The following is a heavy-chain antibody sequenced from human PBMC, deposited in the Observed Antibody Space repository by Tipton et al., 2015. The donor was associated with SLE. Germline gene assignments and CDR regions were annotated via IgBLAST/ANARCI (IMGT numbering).Heavy chain of an antibody. CDR1: GGSFSGYY. Sequence: TLSLTCAVYGGSFSGYYWSWIRQPPGKGLEWIGEIYHSGSTNYNPSLKSRVTISVDKSKNQFSLKLSSVTAADTAVYYCARGRPARETVFDIWGQGTMVTVSS. V-gene: IGHV4-34*01. D-gene: IGHD1-26*01. J-gene: IGHJ3*02. CDR2: IYHSGST. CDR3: ARGRPARETVFDI.